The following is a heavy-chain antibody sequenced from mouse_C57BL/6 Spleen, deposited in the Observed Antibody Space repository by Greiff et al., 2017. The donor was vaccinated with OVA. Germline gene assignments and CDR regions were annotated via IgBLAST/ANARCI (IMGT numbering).Heavy chain of an antibody. J-gene: IGHJ4*01. CDR1: GFSLTSYG. CDR2: IWSDGST. V-gene: IGHV2-6-1*01. Sequence: VQLQQSGPGLVAPSQSLSITCTVSGFSLTSYGVHWVRQPPGKGLEWLVVIWSDGSTTYNSALKSRLSISKDNSKSQVFLKMNSLQTDDTAMYYCARHYDAGYYAMDYWGQGTSVTVSS. D-gene: IGHD2-12*01. CDR3: ARHYDAGYYAMDY.